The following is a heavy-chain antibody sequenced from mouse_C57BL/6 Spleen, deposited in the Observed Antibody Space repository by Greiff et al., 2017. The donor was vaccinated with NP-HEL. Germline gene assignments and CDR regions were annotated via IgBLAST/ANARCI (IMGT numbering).Heavy chain of an antibody. V-gene: IGHV10-3*01. CDR1: GFTFNTYA. CDR3: VRDSNYGGLGYFDY. Sequence: EVKVVESGGGLVQPKGSLKLSCAASGFTFNTYAMHWVRQAPGKGLEWVARIRSKSSNYATYYADSVKDRFTISRDDSQSMLYLQMNNLKTEDTAMYYCVRDSNYGGLGYFDYWGQGTTLTVSS. J-gene: IGHJ2*01. CDR2: IRSKSSNYAT. D-gene: IGHD2-5*01.